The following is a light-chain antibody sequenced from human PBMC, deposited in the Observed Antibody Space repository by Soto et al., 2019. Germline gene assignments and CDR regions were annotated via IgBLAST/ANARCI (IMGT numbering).Light chain of an antibody. J-gene: IGKJ1*01. CDR2: ATS. CDR3: QQYGSSPWT. V-gene: IGKV3-20*01. CDR1: QTVNSDY. Sequence: EIVLTQSPGTLSLSPGETATLSCRASQTVNSDYLAWFQQRPGQAPRLLIFATSRRATDIPDRFSGSGSGTDFTLTINGLEPEDFAMYFCQQYGSSPWTFGQGTKVEIK.